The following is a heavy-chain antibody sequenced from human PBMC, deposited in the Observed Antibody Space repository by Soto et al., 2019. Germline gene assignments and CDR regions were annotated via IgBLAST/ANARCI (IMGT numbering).Heavy chain of an antibody. CDR1: GFTFSNYA. J-gene: IGHJ4*02. Sequence: GSLRLSCAASGFTFSNYAVSWVRQAPGKGLQWVSSISGSGSSTYYADSVKGRFTISRDNSKSTLYLQMNSLTAEDTAVYYCAKAVATTIDIDYWGQGTLVTVSS. CDR2: ISGSGSST. D-gene: IGHD1-26*01. V-gene: IGHV3-23*01. CDR3: AKAVATTIDIDY.